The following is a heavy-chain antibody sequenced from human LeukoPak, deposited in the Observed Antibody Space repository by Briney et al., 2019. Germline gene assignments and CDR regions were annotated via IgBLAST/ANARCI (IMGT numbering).Heavy chain of an antibody. CDR2: IRGSGVAT. J-gene: IGHJ4*02. D-gene: IGHD1-1*01. CDR3: ASRVDTTLV. Sequence: GASLRLSCAASGLTVYSYAMSWVRQAPGKGLEWVPAIRGSGVATFYADSVKGRFTISRDNSRNTLYLQMNSLRAEDTAVYFCASRVDTTLVWGQGTLVTDPS. CDR1: GLTVYSYA. V-gene: IGHV3-23*01.